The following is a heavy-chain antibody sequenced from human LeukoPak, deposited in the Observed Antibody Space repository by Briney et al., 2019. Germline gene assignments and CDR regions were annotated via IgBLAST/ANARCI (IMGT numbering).Heavy chain of an antibody. CDR2: ISGSGGST. D-gene: IGHD5-12*01. CDR3: AMSGYDYGY. CDR1: GFTFSSYG. V-gene: IGHV3-23*01. Sequence: SGGSLRLSCAASGFTFSSYGMSWVRQAPGKGLEWVSVISGSGGSTYYADSVKGRFTVSRDNSKNTLYLQMNSLRAEDTAVYYCAMSGYDYGYWGQGTLVTVSS. J-gene: IGHJ4*02.